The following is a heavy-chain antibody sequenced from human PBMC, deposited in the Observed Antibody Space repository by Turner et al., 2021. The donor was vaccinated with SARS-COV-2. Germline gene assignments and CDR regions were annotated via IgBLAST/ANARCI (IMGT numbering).Heavy chain of an antibody. V-gene: IGHV2-5*02. CDR1: GFSRSTRGVG. D-gene: IGHD3-22*01. CDR2: IYWDDDK. Sequence: QITLMESGPTLVNPTQTLTLTCTFSGFSRSTRGVGVGWIRQPPGKALKWLALIYWDDDKRYSPYLKSRLTNTKDTTKNQVVLTMTNMDPVDTAADYCAHHIIPMVVAYWGQGTLVTVSS. CDR3: AHHIIPMVVAY. J-gene: IGHJ4*02.